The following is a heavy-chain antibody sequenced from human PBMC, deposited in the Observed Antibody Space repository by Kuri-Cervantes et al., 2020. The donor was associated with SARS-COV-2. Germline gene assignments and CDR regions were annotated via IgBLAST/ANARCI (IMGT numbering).Heavy chain of an antibody. J-gene: IGHJ4*02. Sequence: GGSLRLSCAASGFTFSSYAMSWVRQAPGKGLEWVSAISGSGGSTYYADSVKGRFTISRDNSKNTLYLQMNSLRAEDTAVYYCAKDKVLLWFRESQTFDYWGQGTLVTVSS. CDR1: GFTFSSYA. D-gene: IGHD3-10*01. CDR2: ISGSGGST. V-gene: IGHV3-23*01. CDR3: AKDKVLLWFRESQTFDY.